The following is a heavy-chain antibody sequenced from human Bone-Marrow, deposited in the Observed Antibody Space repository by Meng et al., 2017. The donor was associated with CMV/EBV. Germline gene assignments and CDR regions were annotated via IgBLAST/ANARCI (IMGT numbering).Heavy chain of an antibody. D-gene: IGHD2-2*02. V-gene: IGHV3-21*01. CDR2: ISSSSSYI. J-gene: IGHJ6*02. CDR3: AREKVYCSSTSCFTRRSYYYGMDG. Sequence: GGSLRLYCAASGFTFSSYSMNWVRQAPGKGLEWVSSISSSSSYIYYADSVKGRFTISRDNAKNSLYLQMNSLRAEDTAVYYCAREKVYCSSTSCFTRRSYYYGMDGWGQGTTVTVSS. CDR1: GFTFSSYS.